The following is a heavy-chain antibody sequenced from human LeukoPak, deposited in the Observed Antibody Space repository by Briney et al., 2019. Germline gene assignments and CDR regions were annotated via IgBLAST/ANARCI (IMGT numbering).Heavy chain of an antibody. Sequence: PSEALSLTCTVSGGSISSYYWSWIRQPAGKGLEWIGRIYTSGSTNYNPSLKSRVTMSVDTSKNQFSLKLSSVTAADTAVYYCAGVLRYFDWLSVNYYGMDVWGQGTTVTVSS. V-gene: IGHV4-4*07. CDR1: GGSISSYY. CDR3: AGVLRYFDWLSVNYYGMDV. J-gene: IGHJ6*02. CDR2: IYTSGST. D-gene: IGHD3-9*01.